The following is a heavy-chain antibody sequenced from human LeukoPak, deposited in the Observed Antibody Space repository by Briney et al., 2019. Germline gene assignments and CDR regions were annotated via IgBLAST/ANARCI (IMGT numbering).Heavy chain of an antibody. J-gene: IGHJ3*02. Sequence: GGSLRLSCAASGFTLSSYWMHWVRQAPGKGLVWVSCINIDGRNKRYVDSVKGRFTISRDNAKNTLYLQMSRLRTEGTAEYYCATGNYHGFDIWGQGTTVAVSS. CDR3: ATGNYHGFDI. D-gene: IGHD1-7*01. CDR1: GFTLSSYW. V-gene: IGHV3-74*01. CDR2: INIDGRNK.